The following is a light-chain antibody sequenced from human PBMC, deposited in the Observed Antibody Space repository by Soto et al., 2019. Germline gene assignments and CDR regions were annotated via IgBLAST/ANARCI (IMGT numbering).Light chain of an antibody. Sequence: QSALTQPRSVSGSPGQSVTISCTGTSSDVGGYNYVSWYQQHPGKAPKLMIYDVSKRPSGVPDRFSGSKSGNTASLTISGLQAEDEAEYYCCSYAGSDTEVFGGGTELTVL. J-gene: IGLJ2*01. CDR1: SSDVGGYNY. CDR3: CSYAGSDTEV. V-gene: IGLV2-11*01. CDR2: DVS.